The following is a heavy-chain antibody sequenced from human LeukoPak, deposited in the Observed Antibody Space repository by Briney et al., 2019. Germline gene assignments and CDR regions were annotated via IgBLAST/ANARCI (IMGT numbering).Heavy chain of an antibody. Sequence: ASVKVSFKVSGYTLTELSMHWVRQAPGKGLEWMGGFDPEDGETIYAQKFQGRVTMTEDTSTDTAYMELSSLRSEDTAVYYCATPSGSYYKTFDYWGQGTLVTVSS. CDR2: FDPEDGET. J-gene: IGHJ4*02. CDR3: ATPSGSYYKTFDY. D-gene: IGHD3-10*01. V-gene: IGHV1-24*01. CDR1: GYTLTELS.